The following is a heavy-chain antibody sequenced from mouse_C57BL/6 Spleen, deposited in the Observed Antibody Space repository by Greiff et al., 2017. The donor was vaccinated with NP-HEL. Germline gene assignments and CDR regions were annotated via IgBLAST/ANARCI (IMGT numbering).Heavy chain of an antibody. D-gene: IGHD3-3*01. V-gene: IGHV1-52*01. Sequence: QVQLQQPGAELVRPGSSVKLSCKASGYTFTSYWMHWVKQRPIQGLEWIGNIDPSDSETHYNQKFKDKATLTVDKSSSTAYMQLSRLTSEDSAVYYYAGTRTEACFAYWGQGTLVTVSA. CDR2: IDPSDSET. J-gene: IGHJ3*01. CDR1: GYTFTSYW. CDR3: AGTRTEACFAY.